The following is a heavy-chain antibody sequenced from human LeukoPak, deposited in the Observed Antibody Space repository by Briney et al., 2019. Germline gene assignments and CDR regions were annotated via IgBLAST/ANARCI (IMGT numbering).Heavy chain of an antibody. Sequence: SETLSLTCAVYGGSFSGYYWSWIRQPPGKGLEWIGEINHSGSTNYNPSLKSRVTISVDTSKNQFSLKLSSVTAADTAVYYCARVRRSGSGSYYYPDYWGQGTLVTVSS. V-gene: IGHV4-34*01. CDR3: ARVRRSGSGSYYYPDY. CDR1: GGSFSGYY. D-gene: IGHD3-10*01. J-gene: IGHJ4*02. CDR2: INHSGST.